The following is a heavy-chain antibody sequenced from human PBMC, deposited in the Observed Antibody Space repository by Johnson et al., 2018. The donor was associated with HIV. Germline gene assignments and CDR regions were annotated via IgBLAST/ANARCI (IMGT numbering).Heavy chain of an antibody. J-gene: IGHJ3*02. CDR2: ISWNSGSI. CDR3: ARECYRVESAFEI. D-gene: IGHD2-15*01. CDR1: GFTFDDYV. V-gene: IGHV3-9*01. Sequence: VQLVESGGGVVQPGGSLRLSCAASGFTFDDYVMHWVRQAPGKGLEWVSGISWNSGSIGYADSVKGRFTISRDNAKNSLYLQMNSLRAEDTALYYCARECYRVESAFEIWGQGTMVTVSS.